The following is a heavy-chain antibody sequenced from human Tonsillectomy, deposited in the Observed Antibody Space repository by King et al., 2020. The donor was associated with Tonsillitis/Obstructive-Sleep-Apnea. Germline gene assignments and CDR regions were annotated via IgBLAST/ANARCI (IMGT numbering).Heavy chain of an antibody. V-gene: IGHV4-61*01. D-gene: IGHD2-15*01. CDR3: AREPLTRYCRSSTCLDY. Sequence: QLQESGPGLVKPSETLSLNCTVSGGSVSSGSYYYSWIRQPPGKGLEWIGYISYSGSTNYNPSLKIRLHISVEASNNQFSLKLSSVTAADTAVYYCAREPLTRYCRSSTCLDYWGQGMLVTVSS. CDR1: GGSVSSGSYY. J-gene: IGHJ4*02. CDR2: ISYSGST.